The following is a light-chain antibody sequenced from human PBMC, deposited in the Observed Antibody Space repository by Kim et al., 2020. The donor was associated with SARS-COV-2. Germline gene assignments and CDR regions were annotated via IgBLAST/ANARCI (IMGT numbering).Light chain of an antibody. CDR2: DAS. Sequence: EIVLTQSPATLSLSPGERATLSCRASQYIDNWLAWYQQKPGQVPRLLIYDASNRATGIPARFSGSGSGTDFTLTISSLEPEDIAVYYCQHRRTWPLTFGQGTKLEI. J-gene: IGKJ2*01. CDR3: QHRRTWPLT. V-gene: IGKV3-11*01. CDR1: QYIDNW.